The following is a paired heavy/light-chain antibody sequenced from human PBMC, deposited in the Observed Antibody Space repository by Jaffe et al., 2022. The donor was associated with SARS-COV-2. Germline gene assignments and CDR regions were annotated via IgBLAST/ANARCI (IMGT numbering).Light chain of an antibody. V-gene: IGKV1-16*02. CDR2: AAS. CDR1: QGISNY. J-gene: IGKJ1*01. Sequence: DIQMTQSPSSLSASVGDRVTITCRASQGISNYLAWFQQKPGKAPKSLIYAASSLQSGVPSKFSGSGSGTDFTLTISSLQPEDFATYYCQHYYSYPLSFGQGTKVEIK. CDR3: QHYYSYPLS.
Heavy chain of an antibody. D-gene: IGHD2-2*01. J-gene: IGHJ6*02. CDR1: GFTFSSYA. Sequence: EVQLLESGGGLVQPGGSLRLSCAASGFTFSSYAMNWVRQAPGKGLEWVSTISDSGGSTYYADSVKGRFTISRDNSKSTLYLHMNSLRAEDTAVYYCAIYCSSTTCKSYGMDVWGQGTTVTVSS. CDR3: AIYCSSTTCKSYGMDV. CDR2: ISDSGGST. V-gene: IGHV3-23*01.